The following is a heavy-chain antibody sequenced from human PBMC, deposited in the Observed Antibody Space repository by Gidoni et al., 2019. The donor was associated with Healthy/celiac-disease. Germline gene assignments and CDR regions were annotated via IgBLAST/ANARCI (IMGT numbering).Heavy chain of an antibody. J-gene: IGHJ5*02. CDR1: GDSISSSSYY. CDR3: ARRDGAHYDSPANWFDP. D-gene: IGHD3-22*01. Sequence: QLQLQESGPGLAKPSETLSLTCTVSGDSISSSSYYWGWIRQPPGKGLEWIGSIYYSGSTYYNPSLKSRVTISVDTSKNQFSLKLSSVTAADTAVYYCARRDGAHYDSPANWFDPWGQGTLVTVSS. CDR2: IYYSGST. V-gene: IGHV4-39*01.